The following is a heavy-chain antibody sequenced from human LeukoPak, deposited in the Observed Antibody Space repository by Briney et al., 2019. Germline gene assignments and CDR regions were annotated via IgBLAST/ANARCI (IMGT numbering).Heavy chain of an antibody. D-gene: IGHD3-3*01. Sequence: PGGSLRLSCAASGFTFSSYSVNWVRQAPGKGLEWVSSISSSSSYIYHADSVKGRFTISRDNAKNSLYLQMNSLRAEDTAVYYCARDKNNYDFWSGPYDAFDIWGQGTMVTVSS. CDR1: GFTFSSYS. J-gene: IGHJ3*02. CDR2: ISSSSSYI. CDR3: ARDKNNYDFWSGPYDAFDI. V-gene: IGHV3-21*01.